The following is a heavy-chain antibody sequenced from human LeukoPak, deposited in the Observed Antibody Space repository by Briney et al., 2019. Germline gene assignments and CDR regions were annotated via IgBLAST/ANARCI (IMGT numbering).Heavy chain of an antibody. CDR2: INGDGSSR. D-gene: IGHD3-16*01. V-gene: IGHV3-74*01. J-gene: IGHJ4*02. Sequence: GGSLRLSCAASGFTFSSYWMHWVRQAPGKGLVWVSRINGDGSSRSYADSVKGRFTISRYNAKNTLYLQMNSLRAEDTAVYYCARDRGDLPDSWGQGTLVTVSS. CDR3: ARDRGDLPDS. CDR1: GFTFSSYW.